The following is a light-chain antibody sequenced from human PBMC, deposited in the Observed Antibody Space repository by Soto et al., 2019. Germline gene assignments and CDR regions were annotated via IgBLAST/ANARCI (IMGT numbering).Light chain of an antibody. Sequence: QSALIQPASVSGSPGQSITISCTGTSTDIGAYNYVSWYQQHPGKAPKLLIYEVTNRPSGVSNRFSGSKSGNTASLTISGLQAEDEANYYCNSYTTLSNRVFGTGTKVTVL. CDR2: EVT. CDR3: NSYTTLSNRV. CDR1: STDIGAYNY. V-gene: IGLV2-14*01. J-gene: IGLJ1*01.